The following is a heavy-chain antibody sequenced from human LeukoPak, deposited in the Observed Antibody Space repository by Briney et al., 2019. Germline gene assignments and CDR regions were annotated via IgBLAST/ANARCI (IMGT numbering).Heavy chain of an antibody. CDR1: GFTFSSYS. Sequence: GGSLRLSCAASGFTFSSYSMNWVRQAPGKGLEWVSSISSSSSYIYYADSVKGRFTISRDNAKNSLYLQMSSLRAEDTAVYYCARDRVRGVITPIDYWGQGTLVTVSS. V-gene: IGHV3-21*01. CDR2: ISSSSSYI. CDR3: ARDRVRGVITPIDY. J-gene: IGHJ4*02. D-gene: IGHD3-10*01.